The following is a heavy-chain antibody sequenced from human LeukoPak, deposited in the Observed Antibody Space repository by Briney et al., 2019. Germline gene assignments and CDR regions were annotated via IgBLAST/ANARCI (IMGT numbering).Heavy chain of an antibody. D-gene: IGHD2-15*01. CDR1: GGTFSSYA. V-gene: IGHV1-69*06. CDR3: ARIYCSGGSCLGSYYYYYMDV. CDR2: IIPIFGTA. Sequence: ASVKVSCKASGGTFSSYAISWVRQAPGQGLEWMGGIIPIFGTANYAQKFQGRVTITADKSTSTAYMELSSLRSEDTAVYYCARIYCSGGSCLGSYYYYYMDVWGKGTTVTVSS. J-gene: IGHJ6*03.